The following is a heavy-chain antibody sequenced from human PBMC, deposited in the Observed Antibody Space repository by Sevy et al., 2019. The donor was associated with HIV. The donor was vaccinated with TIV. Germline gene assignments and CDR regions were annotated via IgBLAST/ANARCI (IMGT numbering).Heavy chain of an antibody. J-gene: IGHJ5*02. V-gene: IGHV4-59*02. CDR3: GTFGTNIDPRFDP. Sequence: SETLSLKCSVSGGSVNNHYWTWIRQSPGKGLEWLGYAHYSGRPEYNPSFKSRLTISLDMPKNQLSLQLDYVTAADTAIYYCGTFGTNIDPRFDPWGQGTLVTVSS. CDR1: GGSVNNHY. CDR2: AHYSGRP. D-gene: IGHD2-8*01.